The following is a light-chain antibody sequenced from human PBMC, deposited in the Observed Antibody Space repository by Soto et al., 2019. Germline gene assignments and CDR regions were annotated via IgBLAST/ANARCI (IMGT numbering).Light chain of an antibody. CDR2: DAS. CDR3: HLYGSSPQT. J-gene: IGKJ4*01. CDR1: QSVSSSS. V-gene: IGKV3-20*01. Sequence: EIVLTQSPGTLSLSPGERATLSCRASQSVSSSSLAWYQQKPDQAPRLLIYDASSRATGIPDRFSGSGSGTDFTLTISRLEPEDFAVYYCHLYGSSPQTFGGGTKVEIK.